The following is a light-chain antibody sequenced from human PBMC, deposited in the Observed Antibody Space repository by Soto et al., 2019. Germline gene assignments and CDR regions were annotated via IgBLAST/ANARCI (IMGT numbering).Light chain of an antibody. J-gene: IGKJ2*01. V-gene: IGKV3-20*01. CDR3: QHYDRSAYT. Sequence: EIVLTQSPGTLSLSPGERATLSCRASQSVSSNYLAWYQQKPGQAPRLLIYGASSRATGIPDRFSGSGSGTDLTLTISRLEPEDFAVYYCQHYDRSAYTFGQGTTLEIK. CDR2: GAS. CDR1: QSVSSNY.